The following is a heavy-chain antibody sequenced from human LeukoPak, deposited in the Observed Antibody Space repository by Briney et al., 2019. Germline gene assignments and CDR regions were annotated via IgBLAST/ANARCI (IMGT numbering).Heavy chain of an antibody. D-gene: IGHD3-22*01. Sequence: RSLRLSCAASGFTFSSYSMNWVRQAPGKGLEWVSSISSSSSYIYYADSVKGRFTISRDNAKNSLYLQMNSLRAEDTAVYYCAREEYYYDSSGSKSSDYWGQGTLVTVSS. J-gene: IGHJ4*02. CDR1: GFTFSSYS. CDR3: AREEYYYDSSGSKSSDY. V-gene: IGHV3-21*01. CDR2: ISSSSSYI.